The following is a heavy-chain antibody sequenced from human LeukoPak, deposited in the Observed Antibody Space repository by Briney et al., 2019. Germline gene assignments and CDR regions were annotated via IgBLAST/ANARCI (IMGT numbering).Heavy chain of an antibody. CDR2: SYHSGST. D-gene: IGHD2-2*01. Sequence: PSETLSLTCAVSGYAISSGYNWGWSPQPAGKRLEWIGSSYHSGSTYYYVSSKSRVTISVGPSTNQFSLKLISVTAADTPVYYCARHAPHPYVVPAAIAYWGQGTLVTVSS. J-gene: IGHJ4*02. CDR3: ARHAPHPYVVPAAIAY. V-gene: IGHV4-38-2*01. CDR1: GYAISSGYN.